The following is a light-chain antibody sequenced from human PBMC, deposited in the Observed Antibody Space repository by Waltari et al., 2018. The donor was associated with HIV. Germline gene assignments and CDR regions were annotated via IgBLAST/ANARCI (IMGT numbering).Light chain of an antibody. CDR1: SGTRGYT. CDR2: VEGSGTY. CDR3: ETWDSNIRV. V-gene: IGLV4-60*03. J-gene: IGLJ3*02. Sequence: QPVLTQSSSASASLGSSVKLTCTLSSGTRGYTIAWHQQQQGKAPRYLMKVEGSGTYGKGSGVSDRFSGSSSGADRHLTISNLQSEDEADYYCETWDSNIRVFGGGTRLTV.